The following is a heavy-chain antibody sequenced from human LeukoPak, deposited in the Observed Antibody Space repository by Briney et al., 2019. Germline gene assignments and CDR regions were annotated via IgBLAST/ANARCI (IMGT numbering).Heavy chain of an antibody. D-gene: IGHD3-22*01. CDR2: ISYDGSNK. J-gene: IGHJ4*02. CDR3: ARGLDVY. Sequence: GGSLRLSCAASGFTFSSYAMHWVRQAPSKGLEWVAVISYDGSNKYYADSVKGRFTISRDNSKNTLYLQMNSLRAEDTAVYYCARGLDVYWGQGTLVTVSS. CDR1: GFTFSSYA. V-gene: IGHV3-30-3*01.